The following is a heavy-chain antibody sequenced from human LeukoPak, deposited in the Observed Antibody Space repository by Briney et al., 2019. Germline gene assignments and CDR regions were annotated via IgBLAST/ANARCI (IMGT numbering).Heavy chain of an antibody. CDR3: AKDGLYGSGSYYTH. CDR2: ISSSGGTI. J-gene: IGHJ4*02. CDR1: GFTFSDYI. Sequence: GGSLRLSCAASGFTFSDYIINWVRQAPGKGLEWISYISSSGGTIYYADSVKGRFTISRDNTDNSLFLQMSSLRAEDTAVYYCAKDGLYGSGSYYTHWGQGTLVTVSS. D-gene: IGHD3-10*01. V-gene: IGHV3-48*04.